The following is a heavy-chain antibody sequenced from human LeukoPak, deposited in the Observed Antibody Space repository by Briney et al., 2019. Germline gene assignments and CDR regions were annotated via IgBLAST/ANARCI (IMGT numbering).Heavy chain of an antibody. CDR3: ARSWATVADY. D-gene: IGHD6-19*01. Sequence: SETLCLTCTVSGGSISSSSYYWGWIRQPPGKGLEWIGSIYYSGSTYYNPSLKSRVTISVDTSKNQFSLKLSSVTAADTAVYYCARSWATVADYWGQGTLVTVSS. CDR2: IYYSGST. V-gene: IGHV4-39*01. CDR1: GGSISSSSYY. J-gene: IGHJ4*02.